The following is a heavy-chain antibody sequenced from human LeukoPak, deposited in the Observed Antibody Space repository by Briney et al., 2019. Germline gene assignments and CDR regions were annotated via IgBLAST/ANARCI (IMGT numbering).Heavy chain of an antibody. J-gene: IGHJ4*02. Sequence: GASLRLSCAASGFTFSSYAMGWVRQAPGKGLEWVSAIIGSAGSTYYADSLRGRFTISRDNSKNTLFLQMNSLRADDTTIYYCAKVVLAAAMNWGQGTLVTVSS. V-gene: IGHV3-23*01. CDR1: GFTFSSYA. CDR3: AKVVLAAAMN. D-gene: IGHD6-13*01. CDR2: IIGSAGST.